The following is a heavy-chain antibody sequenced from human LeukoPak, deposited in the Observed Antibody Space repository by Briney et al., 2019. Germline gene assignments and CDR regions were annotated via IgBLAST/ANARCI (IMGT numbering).Heavy chain of an antibody. CDR2: IFPGDSDT. D-gene: IGHD6-19*01. CDR3: ARLEAVAATGNWFDP. J-gene: IGHJ5*02. V-gene: IGHV5-51*01. Sequence: GESLKISCKGSGYSFTSYWIAWVRQMPGKGLEWMGVIFPGDSDTKYSPSFQGQVTISADKSINTAYLQWSNLKASDTAIYYCARLEAVAATGNWFDPWGQGTLVTVSS. CDR1: GYSFTSYW.